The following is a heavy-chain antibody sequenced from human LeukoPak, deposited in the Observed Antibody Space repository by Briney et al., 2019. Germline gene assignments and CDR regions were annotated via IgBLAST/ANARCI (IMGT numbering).Heavy chain of an antibody. Sequence: ASVKVSCTASGSTFTGYYMHWVRQAPGQGLEWMGWINPNSGGTDYAQKFQGRVTMTRDTSISTAYMELSRLRSDDTAVYYCARALYSSSWYSGYWGEGALVTVSS. CDR3: ARALYSSSWYSGY. CDR2: INPNSGGT. V-gene: IGHV1-2*02. J-gene: IGHJ4*02. CDR1: GSTFTGYY. D-gene: IGHD6-13*01.